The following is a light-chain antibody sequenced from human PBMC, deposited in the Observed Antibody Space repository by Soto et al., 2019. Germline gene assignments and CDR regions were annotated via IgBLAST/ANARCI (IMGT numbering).Light chain of an antibody. CDR1: QCVSSSY. J-gene: IGKJ1*01. Sequence: EIVLTQSPGTLSLSPGERATLSCRASQCVSSSYLVWYQHKPGQAPRLLIYGASNRATGFPDRFSESASVTDFTLTISRLEPGDFAVYYCQQYVPSPPGTFGQGTKVDTK. CDR3: QQYVPSPPGT. CDR2: GAS. V-gene: IGKV3-20*01.